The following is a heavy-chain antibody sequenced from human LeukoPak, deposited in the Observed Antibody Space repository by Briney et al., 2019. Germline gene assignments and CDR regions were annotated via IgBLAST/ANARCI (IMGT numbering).Heavy chain of an antibody. J-gene: IGHJ4*02. V-gene: IGHV4-4*02. CDR1: GGSISSSNW. D-gene: IGHD1-26*01. Sequence: SETLSLTCAVSGGSISSSNWWSWVRQPPGKGLEWIGEIYHSGSTNYNPSLKSRVTISVDKSKNQFSLKLSSVTAADTAVYYCARGPGRGSYSASFDYWGQGTLVTVSS. CDR2: IYHSGST. CDR3: ARGPGRGSYSASFDY.